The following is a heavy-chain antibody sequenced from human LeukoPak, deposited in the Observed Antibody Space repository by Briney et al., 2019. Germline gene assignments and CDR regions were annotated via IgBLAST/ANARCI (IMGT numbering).Heavy chain of an antibody. Sequence: PGGSLRLSCAASGFTFSSHAMSWVRQAQGMGLEWVSAISGSGGSTYYADSVKGRFTISRDNSKNTLYLQMNSLRAEDTALYYCARGNLADYYDSSGYFDYWGQGTLVTVSS. CDR1: GFTFSSHA. J-gene: IGHJ4*02. D-gene: IGHD3-22*01. V-gene: IGHV3-23*01. CDR3: ARGNLADYYDSSGYFDY. CDR2: ISGSGGST.